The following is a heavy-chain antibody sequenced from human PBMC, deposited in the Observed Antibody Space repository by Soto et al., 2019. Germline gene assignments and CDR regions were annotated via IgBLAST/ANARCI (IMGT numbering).Heavy chain of an antibody. CDR1: GFTFSSYA. CDR3: AGDVCYYDSSGYRGDDAFDI. D-gene: IGHD3-22*01. Sequence: PGGSLRLSCAASGFTFSSYAMHWVRQAPGKGLEWVAVISYDGSKKYYADSVKGRFTISRDNSKNTLYLQKNSLRAEDTAVYHCAGDVCYYDSSGYRGDDAFDIWGQGTMVTVSS. V-gene: IGHV3-30-3*01. CDR2: ISYDGSKK. J-gene: IGHJ3*02.